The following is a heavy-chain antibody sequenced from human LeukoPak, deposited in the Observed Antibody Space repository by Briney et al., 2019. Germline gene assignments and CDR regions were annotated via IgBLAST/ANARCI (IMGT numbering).Heavy chain of an antibody. Sequence: GASVKVSCKASGYTFTSYYMHWVRQAPGQGLEWMGIINPSGGSTSYAQKFQGRVTMTRDMSTSTVYMELSSLRSEDTAVYYCARGQKGFDYYYYYMDVWGKGTTVTVSS. J-gene: IGHJ6*03. D-gene: IGHD3-10*01. V-gene: IGHV1-46*01. CDR2: INPSGGST. CDR1: GYTFTSYY. CDR3: ARGQKGFDYYYYYMDV.